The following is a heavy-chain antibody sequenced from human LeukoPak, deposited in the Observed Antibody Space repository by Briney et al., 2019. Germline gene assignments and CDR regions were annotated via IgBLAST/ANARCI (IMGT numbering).Heavy chain of an antibody. Sequence: ASVNVSCKVSGYTLTELSMHWVRQAPGKGLEWMGGFDPEDGETIYAQKFQGRVTMTEDTSTDTAYMELSSLRSEDTAVYYCATDGPVADNTPDYWGQGTLVTVSS. V-gene: IGHV1-24*01. CDR2: FDPEDGET. D-gene: IGHD6-19*01. CDR3: ATDGPVADNTPDY. J-gene: IGHJ4*02. CDR1: GYTLTELS.